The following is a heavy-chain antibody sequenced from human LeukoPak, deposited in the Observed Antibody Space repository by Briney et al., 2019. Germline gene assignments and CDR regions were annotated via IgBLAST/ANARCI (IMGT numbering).Heavy chain of an antibody. J-gene: IGHJ1*01. CDR1: GGSFSGYY. CDR3: ATSARSEYLQH. CDR2: INHSGST. V-gene: IGHV4-34*01. Sequence: SETLSLTCAVYGGSFSGYYWSWIRQPPGKGLEWIGEINHSGSTNYNPSLRSRVTISVDTSKNQFSLKLSSVTAADTAVYYCATSARSEYLQHWGQGTLVTVSS. D-gene: IGHD1-26*01.